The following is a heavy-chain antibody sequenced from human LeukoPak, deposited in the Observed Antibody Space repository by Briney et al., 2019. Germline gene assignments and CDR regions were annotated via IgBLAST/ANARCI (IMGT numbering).Heavy chain of an antibody. J-gene: IGHJ4*02. CDR2: ISYDGSNK. V-gene: IGHV3-30*18. CDR1: GFTFSSHG. Sequence: GGSLRLSCAASGFTFSSHGMHWVRQAPGKGLEWVAVISYDGSNKYYADSVKGRFTISRDNSKNTLYLQMNSLRAEDTAVYYCAKDQSLRDSSGYYLFDYWGQGTLVTVSS. D-gene: IGHD3-22*01. CDR3: AKDQSLRDSSGYYLFDY.